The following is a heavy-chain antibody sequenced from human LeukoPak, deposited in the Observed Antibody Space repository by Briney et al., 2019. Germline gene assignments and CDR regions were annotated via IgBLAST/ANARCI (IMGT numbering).Heavy chain of an antibody. CDR3: ACDRGTYFVF. CDR1: GGSISSHY. D-gene: IGHD1-26*01. CDR2: IYYSGRT. Sequence: SETLSLTCTVSGGSISSHYWSWIRQPPGKGLEWSGYIYYSGRTNYNTSLKSRGTISVEKTKNQFSLKLSSLPAAHADVYYCACDRGTYFVFWGQGTLFTVSS. J-gene: IGHJ4*02. V-gene: IGHV4-59*11.